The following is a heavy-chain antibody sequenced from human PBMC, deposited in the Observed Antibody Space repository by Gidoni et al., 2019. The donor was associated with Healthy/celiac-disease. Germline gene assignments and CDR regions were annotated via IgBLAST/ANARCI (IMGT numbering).Heavy chain of an antibody. CDR2: ISGSGGRT. J-gene: IGHJ4*02. V-gene: IGHV3-23*01. CDR3: AKDVPWGYSYGLNDY. D-gene: IGHD5-18*01. Sequence: EVQLLESGGGLVQPGGSLRLSCAASGFTFSGYAMSWVRQAPGKGLEWVSAISGSGGRTYYADSVKGRFTISRDNSKNTLYLQMNSLRAEDTAVYYCAKDVPWGYSYGLNDYWGQGTLVTVSS. CDR1: GFTFSGYA.